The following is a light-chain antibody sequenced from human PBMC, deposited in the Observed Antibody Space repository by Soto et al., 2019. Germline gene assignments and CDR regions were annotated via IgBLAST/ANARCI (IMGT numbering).Light chain of an antibody. V-gene: IGKV3-11*01. Sequence: EIVLTQSPATLSLSPGDRATLSCRASQSVSTYFAWYLQKPGQAPRLLIYDASNRATGIPARFSGSGSGTDFTLTISSLEPEDFAVYYCQQRSNGPLTFGGGTKVEIK. CDR2: DAS. J-gene: IGKJ4*01. CDR3: QQRSNGPLT. CDR1: QSVSTY.